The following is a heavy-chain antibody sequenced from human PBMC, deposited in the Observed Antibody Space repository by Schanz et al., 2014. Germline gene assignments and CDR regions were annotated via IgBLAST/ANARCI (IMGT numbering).Heavy chain of an antibody. CDR2: ISSSGSYI. CDR3: ARDSSPEYDFLTAYYSIDY. Sequence: EVQLVESGGGLVKPGGSLRLSCEASEFTFSSYKMNWVRQAPGKGLDWVSSISSSGSYIHYADAVKGRFTISRDNAKNTLYLQMDSLRAEDTAVYYCARDSSPEYDFLTAYYSIDYWGQGTLVTVSS. CDR1: EFTFSSYK. J-gene: IGHJ4*02. V-gene: IGHV3-21*01. D-gene: IGHD3-9*01.